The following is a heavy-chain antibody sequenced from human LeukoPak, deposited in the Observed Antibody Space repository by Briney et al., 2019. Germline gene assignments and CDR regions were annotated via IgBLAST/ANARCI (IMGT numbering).Heavy chain of an antibody. J-gene: IGHJ4*02. D-gene: IGHD1-7*01. CDR1: GGSISSYY. CDR3: AREKDEAELDY. V-gene: IGHV4-59*01. Sequence: SETLSLTCTVSGGSISSYYWSWIRQPPGKGLEWIGYIYYSGSTNYNPSLKSRVTISVDTSKNQISLKLSSVTAADTAVYYCAREKDEAELDYWGQGTLVTVSS. CDR2: IYYSGST.